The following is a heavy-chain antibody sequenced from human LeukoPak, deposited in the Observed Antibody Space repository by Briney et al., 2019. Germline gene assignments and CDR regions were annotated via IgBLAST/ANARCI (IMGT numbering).Heavy chain of an antibody. CDR2: INHSGST. D-gene: IGHD3-16*01. Sequence: SETLSLTCAVYGGSFSGYYWTWIRQPPGKGLEWIGEINHSGSTNYNSSLKSRVTISIDTSKNQFSLKLSSVTAADTAVYYCASLPDYDSGNWFDPWGQGTLVTVSS. CDR3: ASLPDYDSGNWFDP. J-gene: IGHJ5*02. CDR1: GGSFSGYY. V-gene: IGHV4-34*01.